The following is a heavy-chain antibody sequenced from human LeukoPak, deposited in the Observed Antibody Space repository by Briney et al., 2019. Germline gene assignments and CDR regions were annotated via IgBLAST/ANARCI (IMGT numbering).Heavy chain of an antibody. D-gene: IGHD3-10*01. V-gene: IGHV1-18*01. Sequence: ASVKVSCMGSGYTFTSYGVTWVRQAPGQGLEWMGWITANNGDTTYAQKLQGRVSMTTDTSTRTAYMELRSLRSDDTAVYYCARGSGRRPLDVWGQGTTVTVSS. CDR1: GYTFTSYG. CDR3: ARGSGRRPLDV. CDR2: ITANNGDT. J-gene: IGHJ6*02.